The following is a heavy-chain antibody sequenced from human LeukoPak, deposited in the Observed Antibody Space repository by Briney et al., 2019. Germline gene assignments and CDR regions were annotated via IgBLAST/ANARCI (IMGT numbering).Heavy chain of an antibody. CDR1: GYTFTRYG. V-gene: IGHV1-18*01. Sequence: GASVKVSCKASGYTFTRYGISWVRQAPGQGLEWMGWISGYNGHTNYAQKLQGRVTMTRDMSTSTVYMELSSLRSEDTAVYYCARVLTEGIYYYYYYMDVWGKGTTVTVSS. D-gene: IGHD3-10*01. J-gene: IGHJ6*03. CDR3: ARVLTEGIYYYYYYMDV. CDR2: ISGYNGHT.